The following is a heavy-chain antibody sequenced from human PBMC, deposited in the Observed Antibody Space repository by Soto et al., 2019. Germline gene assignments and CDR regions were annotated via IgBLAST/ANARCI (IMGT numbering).Heavy chain of an antibody. V-gene: IGHV3-23*01. CDR1: GFTFSSYA. CDR2: ISGSGGST. CDR3: AKGYCSSNSCYDLFDY. J-gene: IGHJ4*02. D-gene: IGHD2-2*01. Sequence: EVQLLESGGGLVQPGGSLRLSCAASGFTFSSYAMSWVRQAPGKGLEWVSAISGSGGSTYYADSVKGRFTISRDNSKNTLYLQMNSLRAEDTAVYYCAKGYCSSNSCYDLFDYWGQGTLVTVSS.